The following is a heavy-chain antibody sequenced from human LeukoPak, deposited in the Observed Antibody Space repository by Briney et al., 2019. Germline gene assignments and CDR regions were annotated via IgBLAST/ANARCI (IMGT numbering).Heavy chain of an antibody. V-gene: IGHV4-59*08. CDR2: IYYSGST. CDR3: ARIDYGGNSVNY. Sequence: SETLSLTCTVSGGSMSPYHWGWIRQPPGKGLEWTGYIYYSGSTNYNPSLKSRVTISVDTSKNQFSLKLSSVTAADTAIYYCARIDYGGNSVNYWGQGTLVTVSS. D-gene: IGHD4-23*01. CDR1: GGSMSPYH. J-gene: IGHJ4*02.